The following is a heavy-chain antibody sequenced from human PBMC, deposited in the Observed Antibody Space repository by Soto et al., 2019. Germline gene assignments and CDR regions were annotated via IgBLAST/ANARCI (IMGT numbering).Heavy chain of an antibody. V-gene: IGHV1-8*01. CDR3: ARIFDYFGDGRDYFYGIDV. CDR2: MNPDSGNT. Sequence: QVQLVQSGAEMKKPGASVRVSCKASEYSFSSYDINWVRQASGQGLEWVGWMNPDSGNTGYAQKFQGRVTLTRDTSIGTAYMELSSLRSGDPAVYYCARIFDYFGDGRDYFYGIDVWGQGTTVTVSS. J-gene: IGHJ6*02. D-gene: IGHD4-17*01. CDR1: EYSFSSYD.